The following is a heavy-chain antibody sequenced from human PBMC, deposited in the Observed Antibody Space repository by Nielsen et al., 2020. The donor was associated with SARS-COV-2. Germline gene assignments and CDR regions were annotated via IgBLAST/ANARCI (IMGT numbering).Heavy chain of an antibody. CDR3: ARGYESLEEGYGMDV. J-gene: IGHJ6*02. Sequence: SEPLSPTCTASGGSTSSYYWSWIRQPPGKGLEWIGYIYYSGSTNYNPSLKSRVTISVDTSKNQFSLKLSSVTAADTAVYYCARGYESLEEGYGMDVWGQGTTVTVSS. V-gene: IGHV4-59*01. CDR2: IYYSGST. D-gene: IGHD3-3*01. CDR1: GGSTSSYY.